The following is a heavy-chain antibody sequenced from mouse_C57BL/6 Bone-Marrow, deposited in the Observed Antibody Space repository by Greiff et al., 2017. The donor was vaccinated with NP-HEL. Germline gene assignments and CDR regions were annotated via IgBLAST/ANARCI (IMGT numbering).Heavy chain of an antibody. V-gene: IGHV1-19*01. CDR2: INPYNGGT. Sequence: EVQLQESGPVLVKPGASVKMSCKASGYTFTDYYMNWVKQSHGKSLEWIGVINPYNGGTSYNQKFKGKATLTVDKSSSTAYMELNSLTSEDSAVYYCAPLTGTRYFDVWGTGTTVTVSS. J-gene: IGHJ1*03. CDR1: GYTFTDYY. CDR3: APLTGTRYFDV. D-gene: IGHD4-1*01.